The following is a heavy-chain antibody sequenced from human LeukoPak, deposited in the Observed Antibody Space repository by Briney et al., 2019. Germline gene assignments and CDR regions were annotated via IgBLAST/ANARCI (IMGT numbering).Heavy chain of an antibody. CDR2: ISSSSSTI. V-gene: IGHV3-48*04. CDR1: GFTFNTYS. J-gene: IGHJ4*02. CDR3: AREMGDGYNRFDY. D-gene: IGHD5-24*01. Sequence: GGSLRLSCAASGFTFNTYSMNWVRQAPGKGLEWVSYISSSSSTIYYADSVKGRFTISRDNAKNSLYLQMNSLRAEDTAVYYCAREMGDGYNRFDYWGQGTLVTVSS.